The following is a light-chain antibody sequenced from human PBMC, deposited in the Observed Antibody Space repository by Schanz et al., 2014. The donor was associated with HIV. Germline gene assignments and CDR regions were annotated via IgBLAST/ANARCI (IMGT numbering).Light chain of an antibody. Sequence: QSVLTQPPSASGSPGQSVTISCTGTSSDVGGYNYVSWYQQHPGKAPKLMIYEVSERPSGVPDRFSGSKSGNTASLTVSGLQADDEADYYCSSYADGGTYVFGTGTKLTVL. CDR2: EVS. CDR3: SSYADGGTYV. J-gene: IGLJ1*01. V-gene: IGLV2-8*01. CDR1: SSDVGGYNY.